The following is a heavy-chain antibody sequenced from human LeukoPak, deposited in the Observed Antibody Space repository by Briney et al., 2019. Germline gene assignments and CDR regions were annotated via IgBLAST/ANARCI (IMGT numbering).Heavy chain of an antibody. CDR2: ISSSGSTI. J-gene: IGHJ4*02. CDR1: GFTFSSYE. Sequence: GSLRLSCAASGFTFSSYEMNWVRQAPGKGLEWVSYISSSGSTIYYADSVKGRFTISRDNSNNTLYLQMNSLRAEDTAVYYCAKEVTVVRGINYWGQGTLVTVSS. V-gene: IGHV3-48*03. CDR3: AKEVTVVRGINY. D-gene: IGHD3-10*01.